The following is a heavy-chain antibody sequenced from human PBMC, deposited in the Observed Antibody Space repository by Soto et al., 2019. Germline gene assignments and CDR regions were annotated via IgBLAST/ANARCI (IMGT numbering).Heavy chain of an antibody. Sequence: PSETLSLTCTISGGSISNYYWTWIRQTPGKGLEWIGYVYYSGNTNYNPSLKSRVSISVDMSKNQFSLELSSVTAADTAMYYCARSMYGTSAQLYYGMDVWGQGTTVTVSS. D-gene: IGHD2-8*01. CDR1: GGSISNYY. CDR3: ARSMYGTSAQLYYGMDV. CDR2: VYYSGNT. V-gene: IGHV4-59*01. J-gene: IGHJ6*02.